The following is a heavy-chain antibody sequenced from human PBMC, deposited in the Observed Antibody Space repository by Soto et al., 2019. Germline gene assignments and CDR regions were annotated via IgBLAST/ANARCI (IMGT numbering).Heavy chain of an antibody. CDR2: ISSSSSYI. D-gene: IGHD6-13*01. Sequence: EVQLVESGGGLVKPGGSLRLSCAASGFTFSSYSMNWVRQAPGKGLEWVSSISSSSSYIYYADSVKGRFTISRDNAKNSMYLQMNSLRAEDTAVYYCARVPVQGHQRPHSSSWYPYYYYYYYMDVWGKGTTVTVSS. CDR1: GFTFSSYS. V-gene: IGHV3-21*01. J-gene: IGHJ6*03. CDR3: ARVPVQGHQRPHSSSWYPYYYYYYYMDV.